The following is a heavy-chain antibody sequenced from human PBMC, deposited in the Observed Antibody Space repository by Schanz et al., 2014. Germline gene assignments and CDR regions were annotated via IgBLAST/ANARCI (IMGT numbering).Heavy chain of an antibody. Sequence: QVQLVESGGGVGQPGRSLRLSCAASGFTFSSYAMHWVRQAPGKGLEWVAVISYDGRNKYYADSVKGRFTISRDNSKNTLYLQMNSLRAEDTAVYYCARDLEGYDGGGGGFDPWGQGTLVTVSS. V-gene: IGHV3-30-3*01. CDR1: GFTFSSYA. D-gene: IGHD2-21*01. J-gene: IGHJ5*02. CDR2: ISYDGRNK. CDR3: ARDLEGYDGGGGGFDP.